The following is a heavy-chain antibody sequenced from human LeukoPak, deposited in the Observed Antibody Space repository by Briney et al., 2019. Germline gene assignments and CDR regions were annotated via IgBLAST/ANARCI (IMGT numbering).Heavy chain of an antibody. CDR1: GFPFSSYW. D-gene: IGHD4-11*01. J-gene: IGHJ1*01. Sequence: PGGSLRLSCAASGFPFSSYWMSWVRQAPGKGPEWVANIKQDGGEKYHVDSAKGRFTISRDNAKNSLYLQMNSLRAEDTAVYYCAREDHSKYEHWGQGTLVTVSS. V-gene: IGHV3-7*01. CDR2: IKQDGGEK. CDR3: AREDHSKYEH.